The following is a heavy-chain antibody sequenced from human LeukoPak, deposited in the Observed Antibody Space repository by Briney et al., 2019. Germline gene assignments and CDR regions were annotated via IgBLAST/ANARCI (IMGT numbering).Heavy chain of an antibody. Sequence: SQTLSLTCAVYGGSFSGYYWSWIRQPPGKGLEWIGEINHSGSTNYNPSLKSRVTISVDTSKNQFSLKLSSVTAADTAVYYCARGGLYSGSYLSLRYWGQETLVTVSS. D-gene: IGHD1-26*01. CDR3: ARGGLYSGSYLSLRY. V-gene: IGHV4-34*01. CDR2: INHSGST. CDR1: GGSFSGYY. J-gene: IGHJ4*02.